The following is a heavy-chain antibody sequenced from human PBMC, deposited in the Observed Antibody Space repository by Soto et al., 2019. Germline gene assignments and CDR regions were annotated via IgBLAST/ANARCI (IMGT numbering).Heavy chain of an antibody. CDR1: GGTFSSYA. J-gene: IGHJ4*02. Sequence: ASVKVSCKASGGTFSSYAISWVRQAPGQGLEWMGGIIPIFGTANYAQKFQGRVTITADKSTSTAYMELSSLRSEDTAVYYCARITIYGDYGGLDYWGQGTLVTVSS. CDR3: ARITIYGDYGGLDY. CDR2: IIPIFGTA. V-gene: IGHV1-69*06. D-gene: IGHD4-17*01.